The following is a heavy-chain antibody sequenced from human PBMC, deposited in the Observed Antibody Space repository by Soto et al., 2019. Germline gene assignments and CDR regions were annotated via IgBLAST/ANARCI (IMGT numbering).Heavy chain of an antibody. D-gene: IGHD3-22*01. CDR1: GGTFSSYT. J-gene: IGHJ3*02. Sequence: QVQLVQSGAEVKKPGSSVKVSCKASGGTFSSYTISWVRQAPGQGLEWMGRIIPILGIANYAQKFQGRVTITADKSTXXAXQXQSSLRSEDTAVYYCARDRDPYYYDSSGRGENAFDIWGQGTMVTVSS. CDR3: ARDRDPYYYDSSGRGENAFDI. CDR2: IIPILGIA. V-gene: IGHV1-69*08.